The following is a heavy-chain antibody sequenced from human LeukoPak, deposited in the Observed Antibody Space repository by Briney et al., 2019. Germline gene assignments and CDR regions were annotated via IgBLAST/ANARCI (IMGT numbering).Heavy chain of an antibody. Sequence: PGGSLRLSCAASGFTFSSYWMSWVRQAPGKGLEWVANIKQDGSEKYYVDSVKGRFTISRDNAKNSLYLQINSLRAEDTAVYYCARGMRYSYGPCFGYWGQGTLVTVSS. CDR3: ARGMRYSYGPCFGY. CDR1: GFTFSSYW. CDR2: IKQDGSEK. J-gene: IGHJ4*02. V-gene: IGHV3-7*01. D-gene: IGHD5-18*01.